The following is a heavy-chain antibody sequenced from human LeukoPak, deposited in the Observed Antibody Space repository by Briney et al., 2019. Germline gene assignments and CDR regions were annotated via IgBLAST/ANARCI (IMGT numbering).Heavy chain of an antibody. J-gene: IGHJ4*02. CDR2: INHSGST. CDR1: GESFSGYF. CDR3: ARKSGYARDY. D-gene: IGHD5-12*01. Sequence: ETLSFTCAVYGESFSGYFWNWIRQPPGKGLEWIGEINHSGSTSNHNPSLKSRVTMSVDTSKNQFSLKLSSVTAADTAVYYCARKSGYARDYWGQGNLVTVSS. V-gene: IGHV4-34*01.